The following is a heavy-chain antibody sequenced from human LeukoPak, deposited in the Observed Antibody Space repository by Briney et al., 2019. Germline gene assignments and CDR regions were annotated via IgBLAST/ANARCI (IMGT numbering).Heavy chain of an antibody. CDR3: ARAELCCSSTSCPTDYYYYYMDV. CDR1: GGTFSSYA. Sequence: SVKVSCKASGGTFSSYAISWVRQAPGQGLEWMGGIIPIFGTANYAQKFQGSVTITADESTSTAYMELSSLRSEDTAVYYCARAELCCSSTSCPTDYYYYYMDVWGKGTTVTVSS. J-gene: IGHJ6*03. V-gene: IGHV1-69*01. CDR2: IIPIFGTA. D-gene: IGHD2-2*01.